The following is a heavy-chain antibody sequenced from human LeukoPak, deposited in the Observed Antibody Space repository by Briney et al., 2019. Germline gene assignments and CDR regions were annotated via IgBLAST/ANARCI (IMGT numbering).Heavy chain of an antibody. V-gene: IGHV3-74*01. Sequence: GGSLRLSRAASGFALSSHWMLWVRQVPGKGLVWVCRIDGDGTTAYSDFAKGRFTISRDNTNNILYLQMNSLRPEDTAIYYCSRSQFDYWGRGVLVTVSS. CDR3: SRSQFDY. CDR1: GFALSSHW. CDR2: IDGDGTT. J-gene: IGHJ4*02.